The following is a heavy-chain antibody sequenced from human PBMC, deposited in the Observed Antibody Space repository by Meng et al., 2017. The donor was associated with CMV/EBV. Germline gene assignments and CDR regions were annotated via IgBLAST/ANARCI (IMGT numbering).Heavy chain of an antibody. J-gene: IGHJ3*02. V-gene: IGHV4-39*01. CDR1: GGSISSSSYY. D-gene: IGHD3-22*01. CDR3: ARREGYYDSSGSRDAFDI. CDR2: IYYSGST. Sequence: SETLSLTCTVSGGSISSSSYYWGWIRQPPGKGLEWIGSIYYSGSTYYNPSLKSRVTISVDTSKYQFSLKLSSVTAADTAVYYCARREGYYDSSGSRDAFDIWGQGTMVTVSS.